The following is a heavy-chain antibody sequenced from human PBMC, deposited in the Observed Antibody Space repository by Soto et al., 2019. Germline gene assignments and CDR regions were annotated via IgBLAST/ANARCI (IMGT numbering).Heavy chain of an antibody. J-gene: IGHJ4*02. CDR2: ISSSSSYI. Sequence: PGGSLRLSCAASGFTFSSYSMNWVRQAPGKGLEWVSSISSSSSYIYYADSVKGRFTISRDNAKNSLYLQMNSLRAEDTAVYYCARDRTLGYSYGYNFDYWGQGTLVTVSS. CDR1: GFTFSSYS. D-gene: IGHD5-18*01. CDR3: ARDRTLGYSYGYNFDY. V-gene: IGHV3-21*01.